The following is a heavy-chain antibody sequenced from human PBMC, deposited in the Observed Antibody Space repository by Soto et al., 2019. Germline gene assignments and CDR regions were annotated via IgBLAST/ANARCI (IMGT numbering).Heavy chain of an antibody. D-gene: IGHD4-4*01. J-gene: IGHJ6*03. CDR2: ISSSSSYI. CDR3: ARAPDYSNSVLYYYYYMDV. V-gene: IGHV3-21*01. Sequence: GGSLRLSCAASGFTFSSYSMNWVRQAPGKGLEWVSSISSSSSYIYYADSVKGRFTISRDNAKNSLYLQMNSLRAEDTAVYYCARAPDYSNSVLYYYYYMDVWGKGTTVTVSS. CDR1: GFTFSSYS.